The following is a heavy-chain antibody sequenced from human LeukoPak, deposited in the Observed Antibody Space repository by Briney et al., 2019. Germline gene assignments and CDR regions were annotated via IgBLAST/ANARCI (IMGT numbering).Heavy chain of an antibody. CDR2: IYTSGST. Sequence: PSETLSLTCTVSGGSISSGSYYWSWIRQPAGKGLEWIGRIYTSGSTNHNPSLKSRVTISVDTSKNQFSLKLNSVTAADTAVYYCARDGYYYDSSGYYRFDYWGQGTLVTVSS. J-gene: IGHJ4*02. CDR3: ARDGYYYDSSGYYRFDY. CDR1: GGSISSGSYY. D-gene: IGHD3-22*01. V-gene: IGHV4-61*02.